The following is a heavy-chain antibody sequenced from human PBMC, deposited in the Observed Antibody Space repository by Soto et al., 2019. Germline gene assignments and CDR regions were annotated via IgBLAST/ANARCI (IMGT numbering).Heavy chain of an antibody. CDR1: GGSISSSSYY. CDR2: IYYSGST. Sequence: ETLSLTCTVSGGSISSSSYYWGWIRQPPGKGLEWIGSIYYSGSTYYNPSLKSRVTISVDTSKNQFSLKLSSVTAADTAVYYCARQRRYCSGGSCYSLPFDYWGQGTLVTVSS. D-gene: IGHD2-15*01. V-gene: IGHV4-39*01. J-gene: IGHJ4*02. CDR3: ARQRRYCSGGSCYSLPFDY.